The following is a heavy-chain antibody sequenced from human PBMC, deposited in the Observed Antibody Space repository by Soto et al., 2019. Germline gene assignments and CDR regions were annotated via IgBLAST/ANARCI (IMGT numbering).Heavy chain of an antibody. J-gene: IGHJ4*02. D-gene: IGHD6-19*01. CDR3: ARVDSSGWYPLCY. CDR1: GGSMNSYY. Sequence: QVQLQESGPGLVKPSETLSVTCTVSGGSMNSYYWSWIRQPPGKGLEWIGYMHYSGNTNYNPSLNSRVTISVDTSKNQFSLKLNSVTAADTAVYYCARVDSSGWYPLCYWGQGTLVTVSS. CDR2: MHYSGNT. V-gene: IGHV4-59*01.